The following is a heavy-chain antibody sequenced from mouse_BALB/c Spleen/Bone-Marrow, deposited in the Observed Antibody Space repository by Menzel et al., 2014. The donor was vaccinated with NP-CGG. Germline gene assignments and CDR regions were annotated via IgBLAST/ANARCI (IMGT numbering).Heavy chain of an antibody. J-gene: IGHJ2*02. CDR1: GFTFSNYW. V-gene: IGHV6-6*02. D-gene: IGHD1-2*01. Sequence: EVMLVESGGGLVQPGGSVKLSCVASGFTFSNYWMNWVRQTPEQGLEWVAEIRLKSNNYATQYAESVKGRFTISRDDSKNSVYLQMNILRAEDTGIYYCTRVLRLLDYWGQGTSLTVSS. CDR3: TRVLRLLDY. CDR2: IRLKSNNYAT.